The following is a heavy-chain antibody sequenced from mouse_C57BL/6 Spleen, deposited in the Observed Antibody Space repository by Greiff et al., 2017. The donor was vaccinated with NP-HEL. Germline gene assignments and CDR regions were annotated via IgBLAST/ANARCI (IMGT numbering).Heavy chain of an antibody. CDR2: IRSKSSNYAT. CDR1: GFTFNTYA. CDR3: VRELPRGGYFDV. Sequence: EVQLVESGGGLVQPKGSLKLSCAASGFTFNTYAMHWVRQAPGKGLEWVARIRSKSSNYATYYADSVKDRFTISRDDSQSMIYRQMTNLKTEDTAMYYCVRELPRGGYFDVWGTGTTVTVSS. D-gene: IGHD1-1*01. J-gene: IGHJ1*03. V-gene: IGHV10-3*01.